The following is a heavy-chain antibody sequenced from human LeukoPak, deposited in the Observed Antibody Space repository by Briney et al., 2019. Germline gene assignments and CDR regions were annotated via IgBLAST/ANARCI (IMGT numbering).Heavy chain of an antibody. CDR2: MYYSGST. CDR1: GGSFSGYY. CDR3: ARRVRGVLWFGELFPKSYYYYMDV. Sequence: SETLSLTCAVYGGSFSGYYWSWIRQPPGKGLEWIVSMYYSGSTYNNPSLKSRVTISVDTSKNQFSLKLSSVTAADTAVYYCARRVRGVLWFGELFPKSYYYYMDVWGKGTTVTISS. J-gene: IGHJ6*03. D-gene: IGHD3-10*01. V-gene: IGHV4-34*01.